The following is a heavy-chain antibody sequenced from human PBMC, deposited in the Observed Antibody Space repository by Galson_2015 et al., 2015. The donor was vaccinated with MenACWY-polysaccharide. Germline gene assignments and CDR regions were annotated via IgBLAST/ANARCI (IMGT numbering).Heavy chain of an antibody. D-gene: IGHD3-10*01. V-gene: IGHV3-7*01. Sequence: SLRLSCAASGFTFSNFWMSWVRQAPGKELEWVASIKQDGSEKYLVDSVKGRFTISRDNAENSLFLQMNSLRAEDTAVYYCARERWVREVCFDQWGQGTLVTVSS. CDR3: ARERWVREVCFDQ. J-gene: IGHJ4*02. CDR1: GFTFSNFW. CDR2: IKQDGSEK.